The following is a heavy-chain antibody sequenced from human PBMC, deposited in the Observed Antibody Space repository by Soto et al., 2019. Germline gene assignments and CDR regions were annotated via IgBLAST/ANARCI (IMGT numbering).Heavy chain of an antibody. D-gene: IGHD3-10*01. J-gene: IGHJ4*02. CDR3: VTEHSGSFPD. CDR2: LKSKANGGTT. CDR1: GFTISNAW. V-gene: IGHV3-15*07. Sequence: GGSLRLSCAASGFTISNAWMNWVRQTPGRGLEWVGLLKSKANGGTTDYAAPVKGRFSISRDDSKNTLYLEMNSLKSEDTAVYCCVTEHSGSFPDLGKGTLVSVCS.